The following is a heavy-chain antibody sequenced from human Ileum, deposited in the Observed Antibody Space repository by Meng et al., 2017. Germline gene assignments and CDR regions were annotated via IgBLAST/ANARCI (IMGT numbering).Heavy chain of an antibody. CDR1: GASFSANY. CDR2: IKHGGRT. V-gene: IGHV4-34*01. CDR3: ASARWDY. D-gene: IGHD4-23*01. Sequence: QVQLQQWGAGLLKPSETLSLTCGVYGASFSANYWTWVRQPPGKGLEWVGEIKHGGRTNYNPSLKSRVSISVDTTRNQFSLNLNSVTAADTAVYYCASARWDYWGQGTLVTVSS. J-gene: IGHJ4*02.